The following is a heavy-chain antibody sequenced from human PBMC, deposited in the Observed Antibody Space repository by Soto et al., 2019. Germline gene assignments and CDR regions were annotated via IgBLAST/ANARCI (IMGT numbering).Heavy chain of an antibody. CDR2: ISGSGGST. CDR1: GFTFSSYA. CDR3: AKDRGGRMATIHRQSDGAMDV. V-gene: IGHV3-23*01. D-gene: IGHD5-12*01. J-gene: IGHJ6*03. Sequence: GGSLRLSCAASGFTFSSYAMSWVRQAPGKGLEWVSAISGSGGSTYYADSVKGRFNISRDNSKNTLYLQMNSLRAEDTAVYYCAKDRGGRMATIHRQSDGAMDVWGKGTTVTVSS.